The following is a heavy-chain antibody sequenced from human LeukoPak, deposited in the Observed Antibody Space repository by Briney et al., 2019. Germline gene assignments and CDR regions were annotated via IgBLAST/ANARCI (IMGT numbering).Heavy chain of an antibody. CDR2: ISGSGNSA. V-gene: IGHV3-23*01. CDR1: GFTFSSSA. J-gene: IGHJ5*02. D-gene: IGHD6-19*01. Sequence: PGGSLCLSCAASGFTFSSSAMSWVRQAPGKGLEWVSGISGSGNSAYYADSVKGRFTISRDNSKNTLFLQMNSLRAEDTAVYYCAKDQRSTGWYKDTWGEGHLVSVSS. CDR3: AKDQRSTGWYKDT.